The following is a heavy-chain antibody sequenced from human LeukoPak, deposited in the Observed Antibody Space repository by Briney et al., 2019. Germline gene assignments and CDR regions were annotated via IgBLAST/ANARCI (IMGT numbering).Heavy chain of an antibody. D-gene: IGHD3-9*01. CDR2: ITNGGSTI. V-gene: IGHV3-11*01. J-gene: IGHJ6*02. Sequence: GGSLRLSCAASGFTFSDYNMNWVRRAPGKGLEWVSYITNGGSTIHHADSVKGRFTISRDNAKKTLYLQMNSLRAEDTAVYYCARSIGLTGGGVDVWGQGTTVTVSS. CDR1: GFTFSDYN. CDR3: ARSIGLTGGGVDV.